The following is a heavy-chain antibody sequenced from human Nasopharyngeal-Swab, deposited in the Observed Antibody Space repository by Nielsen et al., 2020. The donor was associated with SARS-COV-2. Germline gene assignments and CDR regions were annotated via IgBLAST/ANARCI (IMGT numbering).Heavy chain of an antibody. Sequence: SETLSLTCTVSGGSISSFYWTWMRQPPGKGLELICYVYYTWSTRYNPSLKLRLTISVYTSKNQFSLKLTYMTAADTAVYFCARAPHYTSGWYQFDTWGKGTLVSVSS. V-gene: IGHV4-59*01. D-gene: IGHD6-19*01. J-gene: IGHJ5*02. CDR1: GGSISSFY. CDR3: ARAPHYTSGWYQFDT. CDR2: VYYTWST.